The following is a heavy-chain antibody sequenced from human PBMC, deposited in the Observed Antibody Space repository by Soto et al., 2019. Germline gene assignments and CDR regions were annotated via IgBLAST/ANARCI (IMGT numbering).Heavy chain of an antibody. D-gene: IGHD2-15*01. V-gene: IGHV3-48*02. CDR3: ARDRCYDGTCYSASDS. CDR2: ISTTSFTI. CDR1: GFRFSTYD. Sequence: GGSLRLSCAASGFRFSTYDMDWLRQAPGKGPEWIAHISTTSFTIYYADSVKGRFTISRDNARNSLYLEMNSLRDEDTAVYYCARDRCYDGTCYSASDSWGQGTLVTV. J-gene: IGHJ5*01.